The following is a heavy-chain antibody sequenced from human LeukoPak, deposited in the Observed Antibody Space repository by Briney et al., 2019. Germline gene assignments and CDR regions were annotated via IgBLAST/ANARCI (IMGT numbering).Heavy chain of an antibody. CDR1: NYSISNGDF. D-gene: IGHD2-2*03. CDR2: AAPGRWT. V-gene: IGHV4-38-2*01. CDR3: ARPRHTSMDIFDC. Sequence: PETPSLTRGVSNYSISNGDFWAWLGQPPGKGLDWIASAAPGRWTHYNPSLKSRVRLSVDSSKNEISLELSSVTAADTAVYYCARPRHTSMDIFDCWGQGHLVAVSS. J-gene: IGHJ4*02.